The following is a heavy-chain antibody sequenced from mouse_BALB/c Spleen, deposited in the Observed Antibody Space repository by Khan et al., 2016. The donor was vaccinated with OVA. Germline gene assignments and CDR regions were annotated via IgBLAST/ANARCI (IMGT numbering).Heavy chain of an antibody. Sequence: EVELVESGGGLVQPGGSRKLSCAASGFTFSHFGMHWVRQAPEKGLEWVAYISSGSATIYYADTMKGRFTISRDNPKNTLFLHMTSLRSEDTAMYYCARSKITTWYCGVWGAGTTVTVSS. CDR3: ARSKITTWYCGV. V-gene: IGHV5-17*02. CDR1: GFTFSHFG. CDR2: ISSGSATI. J-gene: IGHJ1*01. D-gene: IGHD2-4*01.